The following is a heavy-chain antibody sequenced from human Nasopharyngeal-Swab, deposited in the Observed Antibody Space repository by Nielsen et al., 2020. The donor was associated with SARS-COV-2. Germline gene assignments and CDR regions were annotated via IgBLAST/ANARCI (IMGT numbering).Heavy chain of an antibody. CDR2: ISSSSSYT. CDR1: GFTFSDYY. Sequence: GGSLKISCAASGFTFSDYYMSWIRQAPGKGLEWVSYISSSSSYTNYADSVKGRFTISRDNAKNSLYLQMNSLRAEDTAVYYCARVRGYSYAFDYWGQGTLVTVSS. V-gene: IGHV3-11*06. CDR3: ARVRGYSYAFDY. D-gene: IGHD5-18*01. J-gene: IGHJ4*02.